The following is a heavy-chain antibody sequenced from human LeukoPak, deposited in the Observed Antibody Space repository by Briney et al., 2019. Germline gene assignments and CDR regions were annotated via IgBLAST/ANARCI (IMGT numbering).Heavy chain of an antibody. CDR1: GFTVSSNY. J-gene: IGHJ4*02. D-gene: IGHD6-19*01. CDR3: ARDLKTSGWYGDFDY. V-gene: IGHV3-53*01. CDR2: IFSGGST. Sequence: QAGGSLRLSCADSGFTVSSNYMSWVRQAPGKGLEWVSAIFSGGSTFYADSVTGRFTISRDNSKNTVYLEMNSLRAEDTAVYYCARDLKTSGWYGDFDYWGQGTLVTVSS.